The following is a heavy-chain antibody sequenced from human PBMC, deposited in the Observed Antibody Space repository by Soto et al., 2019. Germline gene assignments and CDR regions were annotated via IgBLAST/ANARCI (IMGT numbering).Heavy chain of an antibody. J-gene: IGHJ4*02. V-gene: IGHV1-3*01. CDR3: ARAGARITVFGVVYYFDY. CDR1: GYTFSSHA. Sequence: QVQLVQSGAEVKKPGASVKVSCKASGYTFSSHAMHWVRQAPGQRLEWMGWINAGNGNTKYSQNFQGRVAITRDTSASTAYMELRSLRSEDTAVYYCARAGARITVFGVVYYFDYWGQGTLVTVSS. CDR2: INAGNGNT. D-gene: IGHD3-3*01.